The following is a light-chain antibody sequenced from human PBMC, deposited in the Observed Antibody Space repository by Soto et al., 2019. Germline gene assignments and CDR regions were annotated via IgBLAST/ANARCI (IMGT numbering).Light chain of an antibody. Sequence: QSALTQPPSASGSPRQSVTISCTGTSSDVGGYNYGSWYQQHPGKAPKLIIYDVTKRPSGVPDRFSGSKSGNTASLTVSGLQADDEADYYCSSYAGSSTFYVFGAGTKLTVL. V-gene: IGLV2-8*01. CDR3: SSYAGSSTFYV. CDR2: DVT. CDR1: SSDVGGYNY. J-gene: IGLJ1*01.